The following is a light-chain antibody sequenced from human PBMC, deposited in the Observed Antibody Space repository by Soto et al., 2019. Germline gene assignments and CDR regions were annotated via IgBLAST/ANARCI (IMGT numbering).Light chain of an antibody. Sequence: DIQMTQSPPSVSASVGDSVTVTCRASQGISGNLAWYQQTAGKAPKLLIYAASTVQTGVPSRFSGSGSGTGFTLTISSLQPEDFATYYCQQGDNFPLTFGQGTRVDIK. V-gene: IGKV1-12*01. J-gene: IGKJ2*01. CDR2: AAS. CDR1: QGISGN. CDR3: QQGDNFPLT.